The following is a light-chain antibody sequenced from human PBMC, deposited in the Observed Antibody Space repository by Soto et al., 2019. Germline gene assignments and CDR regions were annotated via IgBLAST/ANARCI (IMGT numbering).Light chain of an antibody. V-gene: IGKV1-16*02. CDR2: AAS. Sequence: DIQMTQSPSSLSASVGDRVTITCRASQDISNYVAWYQQRPGRAPNSLIFAASTLQSGVPPKFSGSGSGTDFTLTISSLQPEDFATYYCQQYKRYPLTFGGGTKVEIK. J-gene: IGKJ4*01. CDR3: QQYKRYPLT. CDR1: QDISNY.